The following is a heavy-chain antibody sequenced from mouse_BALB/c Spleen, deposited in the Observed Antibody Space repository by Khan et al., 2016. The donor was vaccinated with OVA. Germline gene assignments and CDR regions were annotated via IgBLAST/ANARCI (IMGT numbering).Heavy chain of an antibody. CDR2: ISTIYGDA. Sequence: QVQLQQPGAELVRPGVSVKISCKASGYTFTDYAMHWVKQRPAKSLEWIGVISTIYGDADYNQKFQGKASMTVDRSSSTVYMELARLTSEDSAIYYCVRGGKFAYWGQGTLVTVSA. V-gene: IGHV1S137*01. J-gene: IGHJ3*01. D-gene: IGHD1-1*02. CDR3: VRGGKFAY. CDR1: GYTFTDYA.